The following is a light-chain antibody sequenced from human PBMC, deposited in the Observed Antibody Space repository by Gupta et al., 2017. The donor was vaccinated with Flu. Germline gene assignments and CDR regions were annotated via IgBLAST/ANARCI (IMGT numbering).Light chain of an antibody. Sequence: DIVITQSPLSLPVTPGEPASISCRSSQSLLHTNGYNYLGWYVQKPGQAPQRLIYLAANRAAGVPDRFSGSGAGTDFALKISRGEAEDVGVYYCRQARQTPLYSFGQGTKLEIK. CDR1: QSLLHTNGYNY. J-gene: IGKJ2*03. CDR2: LAA. CDR3: RQARQTPLYS. V-gene: IGKV2-28*01.